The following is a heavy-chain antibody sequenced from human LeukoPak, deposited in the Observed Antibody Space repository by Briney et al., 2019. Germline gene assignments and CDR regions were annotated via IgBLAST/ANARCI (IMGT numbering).Heavy chain of an antibody. V-gene: IGHV3-23*01. CDR3: AKDTYVWGSYRSPIDY. Sequence: GGSLRLSCATSGFSFTTYAMSWVRQAPGKGLEWVSSTSGSGGRTYYTDSVKGRFTISRDRSKNTLYLQMNSLRAADTAVYYCAKDTYVWGSYRSPIDYWGQGTLVTVSS. J-gene: IGHJ4*02. D-gene: IGHD3-16*02. CDR2: TSGSGGRT. CDR1: GFSFTTYA.